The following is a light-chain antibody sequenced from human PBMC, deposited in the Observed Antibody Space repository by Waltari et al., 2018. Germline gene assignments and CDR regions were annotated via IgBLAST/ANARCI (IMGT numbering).Light chain of an antibody. CDR3: MQARQAPWT. Sequence: DIVMTQSPLSLSVTPGEPASISCRSSQSLLHGSGNTFLDWYLQKPGQSPQLLIYLVSNRASGVPDRFSGIGSGTDFTLKISRVEAEDVGVYFCMQARQAPWTFGQGTKVEIK. CDR2: LVS. J-gene: IGKJ1*01. V-gene: IGKV2-28*01. CDR1: QSLLHGSGNTF.